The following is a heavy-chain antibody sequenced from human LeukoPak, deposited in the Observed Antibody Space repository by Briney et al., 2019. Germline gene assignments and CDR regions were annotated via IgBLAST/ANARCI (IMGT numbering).Heavy chain of an antibody. D-gene: IGHD5-18*01. CDR2: IYYSGST. V-gene: IGHV4-61*08. J-gene: IGHJ4*02. Sequence: PSETLSLTCTVSGGSISSGDNYWNWIRQPPGKGLEWIGYIYYSGSTNYNPSLKSRVTISVDTSKNQFSLKLSSVTAADTAVYHCAREAMYSYGNNFDYWGQGTLVTVSS. CDR1: GGSISSGDNY. CDR3: AREAMYSYGNNFDY.